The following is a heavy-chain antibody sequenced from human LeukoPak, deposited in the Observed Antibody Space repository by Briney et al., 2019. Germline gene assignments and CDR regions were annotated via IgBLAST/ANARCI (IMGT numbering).Heavy chain of an antibody. J-gene: IGHJ4*02. Sequence: ASVKVSCTASKDTFTIYDVNWVRQAPGLGLEWMGWMNPNSGNTGYAQKFQGRVTMTMNSSISTAYMELTSLTSEDTAVYYCARSTMGARRTYDYWGQGTLVTVSS. CDR3: ARSTMGARRTYDY. CDR2: MNPNSGNT. V-gene: IGHV1-8*01. D-gene: IGHD1-26*01. CDR1: KDTFTIYD.